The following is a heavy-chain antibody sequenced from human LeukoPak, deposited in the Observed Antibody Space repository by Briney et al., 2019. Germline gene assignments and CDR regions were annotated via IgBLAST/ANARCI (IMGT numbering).Heavy chain of an antibody. D-gene: IGHD5-18*01. CDR3: ARPDTAMAYFDY. CDR1: GGTFSSNA. V-gene: IGHV1-69*13. CDR2: IIPILGTA. J-gene: IGHJ4*02. Sequence: SVKVSCKASGGTFSSNAISWVRQAPGQGLEWMGGIIPILGTANYAQKFQGRVTITADESTSTAYMELSSLRSEDTAVYYCARPDTAMAYFDYWGQGTLVTVSS.